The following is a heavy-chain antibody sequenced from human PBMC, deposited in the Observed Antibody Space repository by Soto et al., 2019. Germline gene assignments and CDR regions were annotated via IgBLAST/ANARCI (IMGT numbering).Heavy chain of an antibody. D-gene: IGHD6-19*01. V-gene: IGHV4-61*01. CDR1: GGSVSSGSYY. Sequence: QVQLQESGPGLVKPSETLSLTCTVSGGSVSSGSYYWSWIRQPPGKGLEWLGYIYYSGSTNYNPSLTSRVTISVDTSKNQFSLKLSSVTAADTAVYYCASYRKQWLGYYYGMDVWGQGTTVTVSS. J-gene: IGHJ6*02. CDR3: ASYRKQWLGYYYGMDV. CDR2: IYYSGST.